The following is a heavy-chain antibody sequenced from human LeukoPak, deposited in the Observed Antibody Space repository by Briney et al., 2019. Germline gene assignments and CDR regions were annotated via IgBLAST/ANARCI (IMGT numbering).Heavy chain of an antibody. D-gene: IGHD6-13*01. CDR2: ISAYNGNT. Sequence: ASVKVSCKASGYTFTSYGISWVRQAPGQGREWMGWISAYNGNTNYAQKLQGRVTMTTDTSTSTAYMELRSLRSDDTAVYYCARSPAAGTPGYFDYWGQGTLVTVSS. CDR1: GYTFTSYG. V-gene: IGHV1-18*01. CDR3: ARSPAAGTPGYFDY. J-gene: IGHJ4*02.